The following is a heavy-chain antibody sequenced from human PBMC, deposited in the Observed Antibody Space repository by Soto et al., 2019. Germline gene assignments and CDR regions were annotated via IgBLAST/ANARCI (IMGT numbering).Heavy chain of an antibody. CDR1: GFTLSAYS. CDR3: ARPHLDRPTYYGLDV. Sequence: EVQLVESGGGLVQPEGSLRLSCAASGFTLSAYSMNWVRQAPGKGLEWISFINSGSDTIYYGDSVKGRFTISRDNAKNALYLQMNSLRDDDTAVYYCARPHLDRPTYYGLDVWGQGTTVTVSS. J-gene: IGHJ6*02. D-gene: IGHD3-16*01. CDR2: INSGSDTI. V-gene: IGHV3-48*02.